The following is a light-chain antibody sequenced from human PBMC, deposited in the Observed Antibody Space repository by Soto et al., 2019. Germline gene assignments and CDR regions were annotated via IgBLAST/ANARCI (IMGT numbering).Light chain of an antibody. CDR1: QSVGSIY. V-gene: IGKV3-20*01. Sequence: EIVLTQSPATLSLSPGERATLSCRASQSVGSIYLAWYQQKPGQAPRLLIYGASSRATGIPDRFSGSGSGTDFTLTISRLEPEDFAVYYCQQYGSSPPRTFGQGTKVDIK. J-gene: IGKJ1*01. CDR2: GAS. CDR3: QQYGSSPPRT.